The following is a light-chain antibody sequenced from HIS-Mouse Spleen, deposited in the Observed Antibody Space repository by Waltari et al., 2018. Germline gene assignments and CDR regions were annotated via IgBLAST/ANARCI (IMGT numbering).Light chain of an antibody. V-gene: IGLV3-25*03. CDR2: KDS. CDR1: ALPKQY. CDR3: QSADSSGTYVV. Sequence: SYELTQPPSVSVSPGQTARITCYGDALPKQYASWYQQKPGQAPVLVIYKDSERPSGIPERFSGSSSGTTVTLTISGVQAEDEADYYCQSADSSGTYVVFGGGTKLTVL. J-gene: IGLJ2*01.